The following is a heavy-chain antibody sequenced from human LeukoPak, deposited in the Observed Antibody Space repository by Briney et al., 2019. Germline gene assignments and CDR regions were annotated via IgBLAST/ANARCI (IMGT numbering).Heavy chain of an antibody. CDR2: IYHSGST. CDR3: ARFKRAGGWSYFDY. D-gene: IGHD6-19*01. V-gene: IGHV4-38-2*02. CDR1: GYSISSGYY. Sequence: PSETLSLTCTVSGYSISSGYYWGWIRQPPGKGLEWIGSIYHSGSTNYSPSLKSRVTISVDTSKNQFSLKLSSVTAADTAVYYCARFKRAGGWSYFDYWGQGTLVTVSS. J-gene: IGHJ4*02.